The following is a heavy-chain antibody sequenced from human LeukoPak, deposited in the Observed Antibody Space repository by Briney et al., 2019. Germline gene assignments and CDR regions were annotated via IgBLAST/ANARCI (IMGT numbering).Heavy chain of an antibody. CDR1: GFTFSSYE. CDR3: AKGSDSFRWFGEFNVKLPRPIRHYYFDS. Sequence: GGSLRLSCAASGFTFSSYEMNWVRRVPGKGLEWVSVISDSGGNTKHTDSVKGRFTISRDNSKNTVFLQMNSLRAEDTAVYYCAKGSDSFRWFGEFNVKLPRPIRHYYFDSWGQGTLVTVSS. V-gene: IGHV3-23*01. D-gene: IGHD3-10*01. CDR2: ISDSGGNT. J-gene: IGHJ4*02.